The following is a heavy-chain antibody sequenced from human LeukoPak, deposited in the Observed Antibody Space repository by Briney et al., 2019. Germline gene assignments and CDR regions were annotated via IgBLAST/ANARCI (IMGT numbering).Heavy chain of an antibody. CDR3: ARSWGRPGDTSPFDY. D-gene: IGHD2-21*02. CDR2: IYNSGST. V-gene: IGHV4-59*01. Sequence: SETLSLTCTVSGGSISSYYWSWIRQSPGKGLEWIGDIYNSGSTNYNPSLKRRITISVDTSKNHFSLKLSSVTAADTAVYYCARSWGRPGDTSPFDYWGQGTLITVSS. CDR1: GGSISSYY. J-gene: IGHJ4*02.